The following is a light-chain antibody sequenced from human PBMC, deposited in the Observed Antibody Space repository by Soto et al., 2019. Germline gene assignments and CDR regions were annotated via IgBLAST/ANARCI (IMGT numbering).Light chain of an antibody. V-gene: IGLV4-60*02. J-gene: IGLJ3*02. Sequence: QSVLTQLSSASASLGSSVKLTCTLSSGHSSYIIAWHQQQPGKAPRYLMKLEGSGSYNKGSGVPDRFAGSSSGADRYLTIYNHQFEDEADYYCETWDSNTHTVFGGGTKGNVL. CDR2: LEGSGSY. CDR1: SGHSSYI. CDR3: ETWDSNTHTV.